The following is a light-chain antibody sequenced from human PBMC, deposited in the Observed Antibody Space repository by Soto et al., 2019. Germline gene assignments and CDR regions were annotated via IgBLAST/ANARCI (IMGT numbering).Light chain of an antibody. J-gene: IGLJ3*02. CDR2: TDS. CDR1: NLGSKS. Sequence: SYELTQPPSVSVAPGKTARITCGGNNLGSKSVHWYQQKPGQAPVLVIYTDSDRPSGIPEGFSGSNSGNTATLTFSRVEAGDEADYYCQVWDSSSDHKVFGGGTKLAVL. CDR3: QVWDSSSDHKV. V-gene: IGLV3-21*04.